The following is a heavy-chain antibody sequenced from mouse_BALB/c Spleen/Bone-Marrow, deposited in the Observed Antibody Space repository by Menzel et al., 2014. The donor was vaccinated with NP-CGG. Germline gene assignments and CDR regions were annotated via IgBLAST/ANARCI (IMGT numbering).Heavy chain of an antibody. CDR3: ARSEFDY. Sequence: VQLQQSGAELAKPGASVKMSCKASDYTFTSYWMHWVKQRPGQGLEWIGYINPSTGYTAYNQKFKDKATLTADKSSSTAYMQLSSLTSEVSAVYYCARSEFDYWGQGTTFTVSS. CDR1: DYTFTSYW. CDR2: INPSTGYT. J-gene: IGHJ2*01. V-gene: IGHV1-7*01.